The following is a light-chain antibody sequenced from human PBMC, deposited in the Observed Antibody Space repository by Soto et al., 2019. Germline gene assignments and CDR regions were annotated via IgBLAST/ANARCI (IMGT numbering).Light chain of an antibody. V-gene: IGKV3-20*01. CDR2: NAS. CDR3: QQYGRSPPSWT. Sequence: EIVLTQSPGTLSLSPGERATLSCRASQSVSSSYLAWYQQKPGQPPRLLIFNASSRATGIPDRFSGGGSGTEFTLTISSLEPEDFAVYYCQQYGRSPPSWTFGQGTKVEIK. J-gene: IGKJ1*01. CDR1: QSVSSSY.